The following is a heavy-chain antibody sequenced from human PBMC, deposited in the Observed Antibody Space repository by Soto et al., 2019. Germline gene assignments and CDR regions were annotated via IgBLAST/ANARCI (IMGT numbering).Heavy chain of an antibody. CDR2: IVGSGTAT. D-gene: IGHD6-6*01. V-gene: IGHV3-23*01. CDR1: GFTFSNFA. CDR3: AKRPEYSSTWLSFDP. J-gene: IGHJ5*02. Sequence: GGSLRLSCAASGFTFSNFAMSWVRQAPGKGLEWVATIVGSGTATYYADSVRGRFNISRDNSKNTLSLQMSSLRVEDSALYYCAKRPEYSSTWLSFDPWGQGTLVTVSS.